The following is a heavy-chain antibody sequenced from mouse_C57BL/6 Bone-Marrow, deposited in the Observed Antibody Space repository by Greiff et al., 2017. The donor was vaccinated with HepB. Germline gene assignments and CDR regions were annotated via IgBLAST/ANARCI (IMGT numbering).Heavy chain of an antibody. CDR2: ISDGGSYT. CDR1: GFTFSSYA. D-gene: IGHD1-1*01. Sequence: EVQRVESGGGLVKPGGSLKLSCAASGFTFSSYAMSWVRQTPEKRLEWVATISDGGSYTYYPDNVKGRFTISRDNAKNNLYLQMSHLKSEDTAMYYCARGITTVPWFAYWGQGTLVTVSA. V-gene: IGHV5-4*01. CDR3: ARGITTVPWFAY. J-gene: IGHJ3*01.